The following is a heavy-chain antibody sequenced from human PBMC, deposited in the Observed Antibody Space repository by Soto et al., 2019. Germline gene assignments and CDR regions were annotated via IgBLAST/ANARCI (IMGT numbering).Heavy chain of an antibody. CDR2: IKQDGSEK. D-gene: IGHD6-19*01. CDR3: ARDSRGWDPRYY. J-gene: IGHJ4*02. CDR1: GLTFSNYW. V-gene: IGHV3-7*01. Sequence: EVQLVESGGGLVQPGGSLRLSCAASGLTFSNYWMSWVRQAPGKGLEWVANIKQDGSEKYYVDSVKGRFTISRDNAKNSLYLQMNSLRADDTAVYYCARDSRGWDPRYYLGQGILVTVSS.